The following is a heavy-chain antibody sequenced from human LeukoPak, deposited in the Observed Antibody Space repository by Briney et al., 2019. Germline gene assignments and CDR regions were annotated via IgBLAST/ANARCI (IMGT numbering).Heavy chain of an antibody. V-gene: IGHV3-21*01. CDR3: ARALWSGPVYYGMDV. Sequence: GSLSLSCAASGFTFSNYNFYWVRQAPGKGLEWVSSISSTSSYIYYADSMKGRFTISRDNAKNSLYLQMNSLRAEDTAVYYCARALWSGPVYYGMDVWGQGTTVTVSS. CDR2: ISSTSSYI. J-gene: IGHJ6*02. D-gene: IGHD3-10*01. CDR1: GFTFSNYN.